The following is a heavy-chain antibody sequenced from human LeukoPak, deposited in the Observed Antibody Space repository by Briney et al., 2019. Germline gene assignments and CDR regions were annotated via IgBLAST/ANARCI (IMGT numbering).Heavy chain of an antibody. Sequence: PSETLSLTCSVSGVSISSHYWSWIRQPPGKGLEWIGYIFYSRSTNYNPSLKSRVTISVDTSKNHFSLKLNSVTAADTAVYYCARGGSYFDYWGQGTLVTVSS. J-gene: IGHJ4*02. V-gene: IGHV4-59*11. D-gene: IGHD1-26*01. CDR2: IFYSRST. CDR1: GVSISSHY. CDR3: ARGGSYFDY.